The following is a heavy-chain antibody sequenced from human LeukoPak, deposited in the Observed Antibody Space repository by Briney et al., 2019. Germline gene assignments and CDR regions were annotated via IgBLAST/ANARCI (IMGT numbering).Heavy chain of an antibody. J-gene: IGHJ4*02. Sequence: PSGTLSLTCAVSGGSISSSNWWSWVRQPPGKGLEWIGEIYHSGSTNYNPSLKSRVTISVDKSKNQFSLKLSSVTAADTAVYYCARVSDYDFWSGYPWYFDYWGQGTLVTVSS. CDR1: GGSISSSNW. D-gene: IGHD3-3*01. V-gene: IGHV4-4*02. CDR2: IYHSGST. CDR3: ARVSDYDFWSGYPWYFDY.